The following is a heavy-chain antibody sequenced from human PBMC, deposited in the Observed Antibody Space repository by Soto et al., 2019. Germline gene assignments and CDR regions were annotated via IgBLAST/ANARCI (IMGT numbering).Heavy chain of an antibody. CDR3: ARGGYSYGNSEYYFDY. D-gene: IGHD5-18*01. V-gene: IGHV1-69*06. CDR2: IIPISGTA. J-gene: IGHJ4*02. CDR1: GGTFSSYA. Sequence: QVQLVQSGAEVKKPGSSVKVSCKASGGTFSSYAISWVRQAPGQGLEWMGGIIPISGTANYAQKFQGRVTITADKSTSTAYMELSSLRSEDTAVYYCARGGYSYGNSEYYFDYWGQGTLVTVSS.